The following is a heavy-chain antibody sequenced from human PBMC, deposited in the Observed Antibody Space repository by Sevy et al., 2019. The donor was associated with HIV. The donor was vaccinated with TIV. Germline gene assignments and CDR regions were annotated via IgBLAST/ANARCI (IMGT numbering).Heavy chain of an antibody. CDR2: IYSGGNT. D-gene: IGHD3-22*01. CDR1: GFTVSSNY. CDR3: ARVSVYYYDSSGYYTTGNAFDI. V-gene: IGHV3-53*01. Sequence: GGSLRLSCAASGFTVSSNYMSWARQAPGKGLEWVSVIYSGGNTNYADTVKGRFTISRDNSKNTLYLQMNSLRAEDTAFYYCARVSVYYYDSSGYYTTGNAFDIWGQGTMVTVSS. J-gene: IGHJ3*02.